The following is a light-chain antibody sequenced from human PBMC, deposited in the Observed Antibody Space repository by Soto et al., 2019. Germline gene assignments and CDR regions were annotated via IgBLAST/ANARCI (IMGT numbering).Light chain of an antibody. CDR3: HQYDSYSWT. CDR1: QSIGRW. J-gene: IGKJ1*01. Sequence: DIQMTQSPSTLSASVGDRVTITCRASQSIGRWLAWYQQKPGIAPKLLIYDASTLESRVPSRFSGSGSGTEFTLTISSLQPDDFATYYCHQYDSYSWTFGQGTKVEIK. V-gene: IGKV1-5*01. CDR2: DAS.